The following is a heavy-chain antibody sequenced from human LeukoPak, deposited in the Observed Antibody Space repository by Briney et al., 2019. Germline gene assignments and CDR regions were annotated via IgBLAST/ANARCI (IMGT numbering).Heavy chain of an antibody. CDR1: GFTFSSYG. Sequence: GGSLRLSCAASGFTFSSYGMHWVRQAPEKGLEWVSLISWDGGSTYYADSVKGRFTISRDNSKNSLYLQMNSLRTEDTALYYCAKDLSSRWYRDYYGMAVWGQGTTVTVSS. D-gene: IGHD6-13*01. J-gene: IGHJ6*02. CDR2: ISWDGGST. CDR3: AKDLSSRWYRDYYGMAV. V-gene: IGHV3-43*01.